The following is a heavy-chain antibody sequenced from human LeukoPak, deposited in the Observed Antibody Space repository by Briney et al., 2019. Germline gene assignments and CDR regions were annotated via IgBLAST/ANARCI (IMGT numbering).Heavy chain of an antibody. CDR3: AKEDPTWFGELRTFDY. CDR2: ISYDGSNK. CDR1: GFTFSSYA. V-gene: IGHV3-30-3*01. D-gene: IGHD3-10*01. Sequence: GGSLRLSCAASGFTFSSYAMHWVRQAPGKGLEWVAVISYDGSNKYYADSVKGRFTISRDNSKNTLYLQMNSLRAEDTAVYYCAKEDPTWFGELRTFDYWGQGTLVTVSS. J-gene: IGHJ4*02.